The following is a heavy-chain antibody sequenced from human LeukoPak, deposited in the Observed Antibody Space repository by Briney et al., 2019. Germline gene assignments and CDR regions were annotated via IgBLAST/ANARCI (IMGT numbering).Heavy chain of an antibody. CDR3: AKERTPYYYYGMDV. D-gene: IGHD2-2*01. V-gene: IGHV3-23*01. CDR1: GFTFSSYA. J-gene: IGHJ6*02. Sequence: GGSLRLSCAASGFTFSSYAMSWVRQAPGKGLEWVSPISGSGGSTYCADSVKGRFTISRDNSKNTLYLQMNSLRAEDTAVYYCAKERTPYYYYGMDVWGQGTTVTVSS. CDR2: ISGSGGST.